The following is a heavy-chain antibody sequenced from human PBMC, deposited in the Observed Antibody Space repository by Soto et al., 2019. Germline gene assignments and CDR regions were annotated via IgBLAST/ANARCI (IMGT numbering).Heavy chain of an antibody. D-gene: IGHD2-15*01. J-gene: IGHJ5*02. CDR3: ARASGYCSGGSCPVGWFDP. Sequence: QLQLQESGSGLVKPSQTLSLTCSVSGGSISSDGYSWSWIRQPPGKGLEWIGDIYHSGSTYYNPSLKSRVTISVDRSKNQFSLKLSSVTAADTAVYYCARASGYCSGGSCPVGWFDPWGQGTLVTVSS. CDR1: GGSISSDGYS. V-gene: IGHV4-30-2*01. CDR2: IYHSGST.